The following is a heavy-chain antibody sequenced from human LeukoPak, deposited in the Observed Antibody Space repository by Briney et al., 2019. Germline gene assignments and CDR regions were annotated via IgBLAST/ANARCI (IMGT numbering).Heavy chain of an antibody. CDR2: ISTSSSYI. D-gene: IGHD3-10*01. J-gene: IGHJ6*03. V-gene: IGHV3-21*04. CDR3: ASDLFNVALLRGIPHYYYSKAV. CDR1: GFTFSNFG. Sequence: GGSLRLSCAASGFTFSNFGMSWVRQAPEKGLEWVSSISTSSSYIYYADSVKGRFTISRDNAKNSLYLQMNSLRAEDTALYHCASDLFNVALLRGIPHYYYSKAVWVKATTVSICS.